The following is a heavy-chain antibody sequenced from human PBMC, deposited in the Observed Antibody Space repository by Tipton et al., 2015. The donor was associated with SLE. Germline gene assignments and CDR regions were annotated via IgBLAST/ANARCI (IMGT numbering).Heavy chain of an antibody. V-gene: IGHV3-9*01. Sequence: SLRLSCAASGFTFDDYAMHWVRQAPGKGLEWVSGISWNSGSIGYADSVKGRFTISRDNAKNSLYLQMNSLRAEDTALYYCAKDADDGDYSPGAFDIWGQGTMVTVSS. CDR1: GFTFDDYA. CDR2: ISWNSGSI. J-gene: IGHJ3*02. CDR3: AKDADDGDYSPGAFDI. D-gene: IGHD4-17*01.